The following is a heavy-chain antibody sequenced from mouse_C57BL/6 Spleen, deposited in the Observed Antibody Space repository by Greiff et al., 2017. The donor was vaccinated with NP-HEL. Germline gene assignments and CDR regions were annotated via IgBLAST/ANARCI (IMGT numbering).Heavy chain of an antibody. CDR2: VNPNNGGT. D-gene: IGHD1-1*01. V-gene: IGHV1-26*01. Sequence: EVQLQQSGPELVKPGASVKISCKASGYTFTDYYMNWVKQSHGKSLEWIGDVNPNNGGTSYNQKFKGKATLTVDKSSSTAYMELRSLTSEDSAVYYCARRVYYYGRNAMDYWGQGTSVTVSS. CDR1: GYTFTDYY. CDR3: ARRVYYYGRNAMDY. J-gene: IGHJ4*01.